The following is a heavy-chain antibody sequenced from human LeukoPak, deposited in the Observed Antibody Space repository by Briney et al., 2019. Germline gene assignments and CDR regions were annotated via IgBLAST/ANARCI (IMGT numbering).Heavy chain of an antibody. J-gene: IGHJ4*01. D-gene: IGHD6-13*01. V-gene: IGHV1-69*13. Sequence: ASVKVSCKASGGTFSSYAISWVRQAPGQGLEWMGGIIPIFGTANYAQKFQGRVTITADESTSTAYMELSSLRSEDTAVYYCARTGSAAAGYYFDYWGHGTLVTVSS. CDR2: IIPIFGTA. CDR3: ARTGSAAAGYYFDY. CDR1: GGTFSSYA.